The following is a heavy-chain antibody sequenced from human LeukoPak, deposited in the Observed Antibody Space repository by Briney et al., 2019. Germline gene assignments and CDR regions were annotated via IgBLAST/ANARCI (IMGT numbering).Heavy chain of an antibody. Sequence: ASVKVSCKASGGTFSSYAISWVRQAPGQGLEWMGRIIPILGIANYAQKFQGRVTMTEDTSTDTAYMELSSLRSEDTAVYYCATGGDSSSWVAFDIWGQGTMVTVSS. J-gene: IGHJ3*02. CDR1: GGTFSSYA. D-gene: IGHD6-13*01. CDR3: ATGGDSSSWVAFDI. CDR2: IIPILGIA. V-gene: IGHV1-69*04.